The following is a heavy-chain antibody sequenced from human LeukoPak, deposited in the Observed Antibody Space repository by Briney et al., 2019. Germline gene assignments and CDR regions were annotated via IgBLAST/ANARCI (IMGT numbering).Heavy chain of an antibody. CDR1: GGTFSSYA. V-gene: IGHV1-69*05. Sequence: SVKVSCKASGGTFSSYAISWVRQAPGQGLEWMGGIIPIFGTANYAQKFQGRVTMTRDMSTSTVYMELSSLRSEDTAVYYCARDPRGVQLWSTYYYMDVWGKGTTVTVSS. CDR2: IIPIFGTA. J-gene: IGHJ6*03. CDR3: ARDPRGVQLWSTYYYMDV. D-gene: IGHD5-18*01.